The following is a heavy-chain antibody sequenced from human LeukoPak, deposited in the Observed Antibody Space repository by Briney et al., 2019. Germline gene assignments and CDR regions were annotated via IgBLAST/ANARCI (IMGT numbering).Heavy chain of an antibody. D-gene: IGHD6-13*01. CDR2: INHSGST. V-gene: IGHV4-34*01. CDR1: GGSFSGYY. CDR3: ARARKSAAGYYFGY. J-gene: IGHJ4*02. Sequence: PSETLSLTCAVYGGSFSGYYWSWIRQPPGKGLEWIGEINHSGSTNYNPSLKSRVTISVDTSKNQFSLKLSSVTAADTAVYYCARARKSAAGYYFGYWGQGTLVTVSS.